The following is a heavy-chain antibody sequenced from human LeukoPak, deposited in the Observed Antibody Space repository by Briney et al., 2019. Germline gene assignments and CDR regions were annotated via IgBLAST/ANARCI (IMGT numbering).Heavy chain of an antibody. CDR2: SNPNSDGT. V-gene: IGHV1-2*02. D-gene: IGHD6-19*01. J-gene: IGHJ6*03. CDR3: AREGGIVVAGTWGRNSYYMDV. CDR1: GYTFTAYY. Sequence: ASVKVSCKASGYTFTAYYIHWVRQAPGQGLEWMGWSNPNSDGTKYAQRFQGRVTMTRDTSISTAYMELSRLTSDDTAVYYCAREGGIVVAGTWGRNSYYMDVWGKGTTVTVSS.